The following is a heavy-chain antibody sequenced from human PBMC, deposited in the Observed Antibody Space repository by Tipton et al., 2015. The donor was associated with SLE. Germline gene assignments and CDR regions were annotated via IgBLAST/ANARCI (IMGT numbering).Heavy chain of an antibody. Sequence: TLSLTCTVSGGSINDGYWNWIRQPPGKGLEWIGYVYNIGSTNYNPSLKSRVTMSVDTSQNQFSLRLTSVTAADTAVYHCARDQPPIDWGQGILVTVSS. J-gene: IGHJ4*02. CDR3: ARDQPPID. CDR2: VYNIGST. V-gene: IGHV4-59*01. D-gene: IGHD1-26*01. CDR1: GGSINDGY.